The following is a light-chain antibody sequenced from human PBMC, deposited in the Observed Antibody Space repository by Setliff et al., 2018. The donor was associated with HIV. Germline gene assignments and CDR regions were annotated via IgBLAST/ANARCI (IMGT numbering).Light chain of an antibody. CDR3: SSYAGNKGDV. CDR1: SSDVGGYNY. Sequence: QSVLTQPPSASGSPGQSVTISCTGTSSDVGGYNYVSWYQQHPGKAPKLMIHEVTKRPSGVPDRFSGSKSGNTASLTVSGLQAEDEADYYCSSYAGNKGDVFGTGTKVTVL. J-gene: IGLJ1*01. V-gene: IGLV2-8*01. CDR2: EVT.